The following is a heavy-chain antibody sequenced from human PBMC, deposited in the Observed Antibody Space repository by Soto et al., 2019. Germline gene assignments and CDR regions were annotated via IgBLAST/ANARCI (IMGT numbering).Heavy chain of an antibody. CDR2: INPTTSGT. Sequence: QVQLVQSGAEVKKPGASVKVSCKASGYTFTGNYLHWVRQAPGQGLEWMALINPTTSGTNSAQKFQGRVTMTWDTSINTAYMELSRLRSDDTAIYYCARGYCSNIGCSQYFDYWGQGTLVTVSS. J-gene: IGHJ4*02. CDR1: GYTFTGNY. V-gene: IGHV1-2*02. CDR3: ARGYCSNIGCSQYFDY. D-gene: IGHD2-2*01.